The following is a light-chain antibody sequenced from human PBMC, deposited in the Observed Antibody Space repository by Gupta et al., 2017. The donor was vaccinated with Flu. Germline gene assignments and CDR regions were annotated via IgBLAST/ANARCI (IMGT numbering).Light chain of an antibody. CDR3: STYTSSNSLE. J-gene: IGLJ3*02. Sequence: TSSDVGGHDYVSVYQCHPGKPPKLMIYEVITRPPGVSNRSSSSNSGNPASLTISALHAADDAYYYCSTYTSSNSLEFGGGTKLTVL. CDR1: SSDVGGHDY. V-gene: IGLV2-14*01. CDR2: EVI.